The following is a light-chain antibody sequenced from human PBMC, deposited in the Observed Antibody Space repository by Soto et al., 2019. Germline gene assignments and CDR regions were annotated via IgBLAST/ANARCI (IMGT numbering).Light chain of an antibody. CDR1: SSNIGSRT. Sequence: QAVVTQPPSASGTPGQRVTISCSGSSSNIGSRTVNWYQQLPGTAPKLLIYANTQRPSGIPDRFSGSKSGTSASLAISGLQSEDESDYYCAAWDDSLSGWVFGGGTKLTVL. V-gene: IGLV1-44*01. CDR2: ANT. J-gene: IGLJ3*02. CDR3: AAWDDSLSGWV.